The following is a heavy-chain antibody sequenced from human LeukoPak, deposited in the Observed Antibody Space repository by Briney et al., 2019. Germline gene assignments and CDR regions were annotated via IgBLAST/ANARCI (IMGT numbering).Heavy chain of an antibody. D-gene: IGHD5-18*01. CDR3: VRPRGFSYGYFDY. J-gene: IGHJ4*02. CDR1: GGSISSSSAY. V-gene: IGHV4-39*01. CDR2: IYYSKNT. Sequence: SSETLSLTCTVSGGSISSSSAYWGWIRQPPGKGLEWMGSIYYSKNTYYNPSLKSRVTISADTSKNQFSLTLGSVSATDTAVYYCVRPRGFSYGYFDYWGQGTLVTVSS.